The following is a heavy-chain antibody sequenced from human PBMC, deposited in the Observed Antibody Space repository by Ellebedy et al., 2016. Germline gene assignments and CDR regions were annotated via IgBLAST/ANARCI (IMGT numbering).Heavy chain of an antibody. CDR3: ARDGVGYYDSSGYYYGGAFDI. D-gene: IGHD3-22*01. CDR2: ISSSSSYI. Sequence: GESLKISCAASGFTFSSYSMNWVRQAPGKGLEWVSSISSSSSYIYYADSVKGRFTISRDNAKNSLYLQMNSLRAEDTAVYYCARDGVGYYDSSGYYYGGAFDIWGQGTMVTVSS. CDR1: GFTFSSYS. V-gene: IGHV3-21*01. J-gene: IGHJ3*02.